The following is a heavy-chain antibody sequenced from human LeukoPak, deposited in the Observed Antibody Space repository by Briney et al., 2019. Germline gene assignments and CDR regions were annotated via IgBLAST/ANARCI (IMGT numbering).Heavy chain of an antibody. CDR1: GGSISSYY. Sequence: SETLSLTCTVSGGSISSYYWSWIRQPPGKGLEWIGYIYYSGSTNYNPSLKSRVTISVDTSKNQFSLKLSSVTAADTAVYYCARGEKQPDEFDYWGQGTLVTVSS. V-gene: IGHV4-59*01. CDR3: ARGEKQPDEFDY. J-gene: IGHJ4*02. CDR2: IYYSGST. D-gene: IGHD6-13*01.